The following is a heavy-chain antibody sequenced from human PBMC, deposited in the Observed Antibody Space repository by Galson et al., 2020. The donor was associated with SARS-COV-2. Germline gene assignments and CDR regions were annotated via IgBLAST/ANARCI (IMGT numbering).Heavy chain of an antibody. CDR1: GFTFSTYG. CDR3: ARGSSSHAFDI. Sequence: GSLRLSCEASGFTFSTYGMDWVRQAPGKGLEWVAVIWYDGSNKYYADSVKGRFTISRDNSKNTLYLQLNSLRADDTAVYYCARGSSSHAFDIWGQGTMVTVSS. CDR2: IWYDGSNK. D-gene: IGHD3-10*01. J-gene: IGHJ3*02. V-gene: IGHV3-33*01.